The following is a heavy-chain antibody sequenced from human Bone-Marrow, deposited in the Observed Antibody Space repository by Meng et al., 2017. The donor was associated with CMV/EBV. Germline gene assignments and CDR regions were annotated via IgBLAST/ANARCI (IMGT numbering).Heavy chain of an antibody. CDR3: ARETYCSSTSCYIRSPYTIYYYGMDV. V-gene: IGHV3-30-3*01. D-gene: IGHD2-2*02. CDR1: GFTFSSYA. CDR2: ISYDGSNK. Sequence: GESLKISCAASGFTFSSYAMHWVRQAPGKGLEWVAVISYDGSNKYYADSVKGRFTISRDNSKNTLYLQMNSLRAEDTAVYYCARETYCSSTSCYIRSPYTIYYYGMDVWGQGHTVTGSS. J-gene: IGHJ6*02.